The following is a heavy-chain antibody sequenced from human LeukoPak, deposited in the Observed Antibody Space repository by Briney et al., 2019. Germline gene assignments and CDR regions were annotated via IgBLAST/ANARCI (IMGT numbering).Heavy chain of an antibody. CDR1: GGSISSGGYY. CDR2: IYYSGST. CDR3: ARSRDGYSLAFDY. D-gene: IGHD5-24*01. J-gene: IGHJ4*02. V-gene: IGHV4-31*03. Sequence: SETLSLTCTVSGGSISSGGYYWSWIRQHPGKGLEWIGYIYYSGSTYYNPSLKSRVTISVDTSKNQFSLKLSSVTAADTAVYYCARSRDGYSLAFDYWGQGTLVTVSS.